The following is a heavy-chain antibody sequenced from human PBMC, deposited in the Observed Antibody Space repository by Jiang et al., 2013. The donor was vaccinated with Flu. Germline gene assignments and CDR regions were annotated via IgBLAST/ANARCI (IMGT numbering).Heavy chain of an antibody. CDR3: ARGSLSRPSYFDY. Sequence: GKGRGVVAVVWFDGSNEHYADSVKGRFTISRDNFKNTLYLQVNSLRAEDTAVYYCARGSLSRPSYFDYWGQGTLVTVSS. J-gene: IGHJ4*02. V-gene: IGHV3-33*01. CDR2: VWFDGSNE. D-gene: IGHD6-6*01.